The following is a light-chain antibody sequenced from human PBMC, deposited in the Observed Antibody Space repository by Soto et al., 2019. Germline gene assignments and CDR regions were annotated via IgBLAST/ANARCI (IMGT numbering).Light chain of an antibody. V-gene: IGLV2-14*01. CDR3: SSKKIGSTYV. Sequence: QSVLTQPASVSGSPGQSITISCTGTSSDIGYYNYVSWFQQHPGKAPKLIISQVTNRPSGISTRFSGSKSGNTASLTISGLQAEDEAIYYCSSKKIGSTYVFRTGTKVTVL. CDR2: QVT. CDR1: SSDIGYYNY. J-gene: IGLJ1*01.